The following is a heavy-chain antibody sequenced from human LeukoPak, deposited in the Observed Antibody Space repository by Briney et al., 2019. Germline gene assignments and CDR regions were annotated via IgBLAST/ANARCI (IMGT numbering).Heavy chain of an antibody. Sequence: HAGGSLRLSCAASGFTFSSHAMCWVRQAPGKGLQWVSAISGSGYNTYYGDSVKGRFTISRDNSKNTMYLQMGSLRAEDTAVYYCAKALRASGWPDDGFDIWGQGTMVTVSS. J-gene: IGHJ3*02. CDR2: ISGSGYNT. CDR3: AKALRASGWPDDGFDI. V-gene: IGHV3-23*01. CDR1: GFTFSSHA. D-gene: IGHD6-19*01.